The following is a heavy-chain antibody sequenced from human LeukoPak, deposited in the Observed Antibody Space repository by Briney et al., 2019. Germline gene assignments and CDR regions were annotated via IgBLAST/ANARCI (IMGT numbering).Heavy chain of an antibody. V-gene: IGHV1-69*13. Sequence: VASVKVSCKASGGTFSSYAISWVRQAPGQGLEWMGGIIPIFGTANYAQKFQGRVTITADESTSTAYMELSSLRSEDTAVYYCARAPYSYGLLDLNATPFDYWGQGTLVTVSS. CDR2: IIPIFGTA. J-gene: IGHJ4*02. CDR3: ARAPYSYGLLDLNATPFDY. D-gene: IGHD5-18*01. CDR1: GGTFSSYA.